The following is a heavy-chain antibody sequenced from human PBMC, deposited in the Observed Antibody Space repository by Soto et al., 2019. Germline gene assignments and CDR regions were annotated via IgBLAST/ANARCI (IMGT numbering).Heavy chain of an antibody. V-gene: IGHV4-30-2*01. Sequence: QLQLQESGSGLVKPSQTLSLTCAVSGGSISSGGYSWSWIRQPPGKGLEWIGYIYHSGSTYYNPSLKRRVTIAIDRAKNQFSLKLSSVTAADTAVYYCARGQVVAAQHWGQGTLVTVSS. CDR3: ARGQVVAAQH. D-gene: IGHD2-15*01. CDR2: IYHSGST. CDR1: GGSISSGGYS. J-gene: IGHJ4*02.